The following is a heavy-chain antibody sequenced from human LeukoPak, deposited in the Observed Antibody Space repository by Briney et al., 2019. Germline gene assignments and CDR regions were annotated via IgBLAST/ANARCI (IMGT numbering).Heavy chain of an antibody. CDR3: ARGSMGGSGWYALDY. CDR1: GYSISSGYY. Sequence: PSETLSLTCTVSGYSISSGYYWGWIRQPPGKGLEWIGSIYHSGSTYYNPSLKSRVTISVDTSKNQFSLKLSSVTAADTAVYYCARGSMGGSGWYALDYWGQGTLVTVSS. J-gene: IGHJ4*02. D-gene: IGHD6-19*01. CDR2: IYHSGST. V-gene: IGHV4-38-2*02.